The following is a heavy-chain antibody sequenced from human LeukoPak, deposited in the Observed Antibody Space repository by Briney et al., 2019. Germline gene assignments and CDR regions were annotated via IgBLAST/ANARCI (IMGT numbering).Heavy chain of an antibody. V-gene: IGHV3-53*01. CDR1: GFTVSRNY. J-gene: IGHJ4*02. CDR2: IYSGGRT. Sequence: GGSLRLSCAASGFTVSRNYMSWVHQAPGKGLEWVSVIYSGGRTYYADSVKGRFTISRDNSKSTLYLQMSSLRAEDTAVYYCAKIGFPTTVLTPGTVWWGQGTLVTVSS. D-gene: IGHD4-23*01. CDR3: AKIGFPTTVLTPGTVW.